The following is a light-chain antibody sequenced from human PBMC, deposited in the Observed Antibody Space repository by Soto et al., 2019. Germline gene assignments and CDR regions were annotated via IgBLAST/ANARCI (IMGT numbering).Light chain of an antibody. V-gene: IGLV8-61*01. CDR2: NTD. Sequence: QAVVTQAPSFSVSPGGTVTLTCGLNSASVSTSYYPSWYQQTPGQAPRTLIYNTDTRSSGVPDRFSGSILGNKAALTITGAQADDESDYYCVLYMGRGISVFGGGTKLTV. CDR3: VLYMGRGISV. CDR1: SASVSTSYY. J-gene: IGLJ2*01.